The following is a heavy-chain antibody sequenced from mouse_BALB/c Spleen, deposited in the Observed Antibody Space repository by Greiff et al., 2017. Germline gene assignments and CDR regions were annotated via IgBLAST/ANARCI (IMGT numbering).Heavy chain of an antibody. CDR2: INPSTGYT. D-gene: IGHD2-1*01. V-gene: IGHV1-7*01. CDR1: GYTFTSYW. J-gene: IGHJ3*01. CDR3: ACGNYFAY. Sequence: VKLMESGAELAKPGASVKMSCKASGYTFTSYWMHWVKQRPGQGLEWIGYINPSTGYTEYNQKFKDKATLTADKSSSTAYMQLSSLTSEDSAVYYCACGNYFAYWGQGTLVTVSA.